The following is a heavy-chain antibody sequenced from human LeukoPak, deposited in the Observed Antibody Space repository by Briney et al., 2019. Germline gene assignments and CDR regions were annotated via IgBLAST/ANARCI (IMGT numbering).Heavy chain of an antibody. CDR3: ARVGYDFWSGYYTFAFDI. J-gene: IGHJ3*02. D-gene: IGHD3-3*01. CDR2: MNPNSGNT. Sequence: ASVKVSCKASGYTFTSYDINWVRQATGQGLEWMGWMNPNSGNTGYAQKFQGRVTITRNTSISTAYMELSSLRSEDTAVYYCARVGYDFWSGYYTFAFDIWGQGTMVTVSS. V-gene: IGHV1-8*03. CDR1: GYTFTSYD.